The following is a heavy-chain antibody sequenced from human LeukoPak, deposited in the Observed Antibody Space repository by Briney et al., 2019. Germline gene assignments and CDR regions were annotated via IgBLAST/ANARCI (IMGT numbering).Heavy chain of an antibody. CDR1: GFTFSSYS. CDR3: ARGTIIVVVPAAYNWFDP. D-gene: IGHD2-2*01. J-gene: IGHJ5*02. V-gene: IGHV3-48*01. Sequence: PGGSLRLSCAASGFTFSSYSMNWVRQAPGKGLEWVSYISSSSSTIYYADSVKGRFTISRDNAKNSLYLEMNSLRAEDTAVYYWARGTIIVVVPAAYNWFDPWGQGTLVTVSS. CDR2: ISSSSSTI.